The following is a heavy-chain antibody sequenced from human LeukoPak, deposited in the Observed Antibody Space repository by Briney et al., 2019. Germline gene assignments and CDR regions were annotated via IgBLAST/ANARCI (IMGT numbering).Heavy chain of an antibody. D-gene: IGHD6-19*01. V-gene: IGHV3-30*02. J-gene: IGHJ1*01. CDR3: AGYSSGWYYFQH. Sequence: GGSLRLSCAASGFTFSNYGLHWVRQAPGRGLEWVAFIRYDGSNQNYADSVKGRFTISRDNSKNTLYLQMNSLGAEDTAVYYCAGYSSGWYYFQHWGQGTLVTVSS. CDR2: IRYDGSNQ. CDR1: GFTFSNYG.